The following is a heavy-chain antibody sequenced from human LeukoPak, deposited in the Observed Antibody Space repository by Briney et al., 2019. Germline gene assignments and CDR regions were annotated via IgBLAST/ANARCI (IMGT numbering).Heavy chain of an antibody. CDR1: GFIFSTYG. J-gene: IGHJ4*02. CDR3: AKDRWRRSSGGFDY. Sequence: GGSLRLSCAASGFIFSTYGMHWVRQAPGKGLEWVAFIQFDGSNEYYADSVKGRFTISRDNSKNTLYLQMNSLRAEDTSVYYCAKDRWRRSSGGFDYWGQGTLVTVSS. D-gene: IGHD6-6*01. CDR2: IQFDGSNE. V-gene: IGHV3-30*02.